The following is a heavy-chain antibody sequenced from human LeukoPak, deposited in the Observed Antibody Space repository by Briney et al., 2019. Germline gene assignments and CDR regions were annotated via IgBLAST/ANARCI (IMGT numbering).Heavy chain of an antibody. CDR2: VSHSGTT. CDR1: GGSFSGYY. D-gene: IGHD4-11*01. J-gene: IGHJ4*02. CDR3: ARGEHYSNYFNS. Sequence: SETLSLTCAVYGGSFSGYYWTWIRQPPGKGLEWVGEVSHSGTTNYNASLKSRVTISLDTSKNQFSLKLTSVTAADTAVYYCARGEHYSNYFNSWGQGTLVTVSS. V-gene: IGHV4-34*01.